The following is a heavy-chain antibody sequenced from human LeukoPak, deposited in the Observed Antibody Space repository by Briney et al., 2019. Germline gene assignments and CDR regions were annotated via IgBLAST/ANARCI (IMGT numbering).Heavy chain of an antibody. J-gene: IGHJ4*02. CDR1: GYTFTSYG. V-gene: IGHV1-18*01. CDR3: AVNTGDSSGYPGDY. D-gene: IGHD3-22*01. Sequence: ASVKVSCKASGYTFTSYGISWVRQAPGQGLEWMGWISDYNGNTNYAQKLQGRVTMTTDTSTSTAYMELRSLRSDDTAVYYCAVNTGDSSGYPGDYWGQGTLVTVSS. CDR2: ISDYNGNT.